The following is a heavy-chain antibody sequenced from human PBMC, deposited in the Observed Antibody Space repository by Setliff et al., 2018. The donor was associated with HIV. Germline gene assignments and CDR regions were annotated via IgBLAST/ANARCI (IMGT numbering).Heavy chain of an antibody. CDR3: AAFFVTPMTTQDF. Sequence: PSETLSLTCAVYGGPATDHYRNWIRQSPGMGLEWIAEIHHTGYINYNPSLRGRVRVSRDMSSNQFSLRLSSVPAADAAVYYCAAFFVTPMTTQDFWGQGTLVTVSS. J-gene: IGHJ4*02. CDR2: IHHTGYI. CDR1: GGPATDHY. D-gene: IGHD4-4*01. V-gene: IGHV4-34*01.